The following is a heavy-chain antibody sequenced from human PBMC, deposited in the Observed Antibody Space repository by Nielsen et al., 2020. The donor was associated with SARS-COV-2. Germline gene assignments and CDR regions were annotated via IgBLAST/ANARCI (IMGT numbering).Heavy chain of an antibody. CDR2: MNPNSGNT. J-gene: IGHJ4*02. CDR1: GYTFTSYD. Sequence: ASVKVSCKASGYTFTSYDINWVRQATGQGLEWMGWMNPNSGNTGYAQKFQGRVTMTRNTSISTAYMELSSLRSEDTAVYYCARGGSRIAVAGLDYWGQGTLVTVSS. V-gene: IGHV1-8*01. D-gene: IGHD6-19*01. CDR3: ARGGSRIAVAGLDY.